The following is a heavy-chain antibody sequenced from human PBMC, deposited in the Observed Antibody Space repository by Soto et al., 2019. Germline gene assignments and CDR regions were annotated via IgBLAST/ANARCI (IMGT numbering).Heavy chain of an antibody. D-gene: IGHD2-15*01. CDR2: IIPISGTA. J-gene: IGHJ4*02. V-gene: IGHV1-69*06. CDR3: ARWGGRPCSGDNSFDVRFDN. Sequence: QVRPVQSGAEVKKPESSVKFSCKPSGGTFNSYAIHWVRQAPGQGLEWMGAIIPISGTANSAQKFQGRVTLIADNSTNTVFMDLCSLRSEDTAVYYCARWGGRPCSGDNSFDVRFDNWGQGTLVTVSS. CDR1: GGTFNSYA.